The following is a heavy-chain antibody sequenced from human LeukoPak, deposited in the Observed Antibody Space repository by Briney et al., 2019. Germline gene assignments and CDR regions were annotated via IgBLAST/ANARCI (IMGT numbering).Heavy chain of an antibody. CDR3: ARESPTDYGDYQPFDY. D-gene: IGHD4-17*01. V-gene: IGHV3-23*01. Sequence: ETLSLTCAVYGGSFSGYYWSWVRQAPGKGLEWVSAISGSGGSTYYADSVKGRFTISRDNSKNTLFLQMNSLGAEDTAVYYCARESPTDYGDYQPFDYWGQRTLVTVSS. CDR1: GGSFSGYY. CDR2: ISGSGGST. J-gene: IGHJ4*02.